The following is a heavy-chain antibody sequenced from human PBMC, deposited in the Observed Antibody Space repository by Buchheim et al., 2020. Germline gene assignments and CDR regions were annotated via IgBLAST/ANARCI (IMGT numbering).Heavy chain of an antibody. Sequence: EVQLVESGGGLVQPGGSLRLSCAASGFTFSSYEMNWVRQAPGKGLEWVSYISSSGSTIYYADSVKGRFTISRDNAKNYLYLQMNSLRAEDTAVYYCARDRHFTTYYYYGMDVWGQGTT. D-gene: IGHD1-1*01. J-gene: IGHJ6*02. V-gene: IGHV3-48*03. CDR3: ARDRHFTTYYYYGMDV. CDR2: ISSSGSTI. CDR1: GFTFSSYE.